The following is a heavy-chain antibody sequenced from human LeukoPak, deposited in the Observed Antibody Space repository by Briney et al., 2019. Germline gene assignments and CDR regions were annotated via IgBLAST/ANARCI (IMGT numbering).Heavy chain of an antibody. Sequence: PGGSLRLSCAASGFTFCSYAMHWVRQAPGKGLEWVAVISYDGSNKYYADSVKGRFTISRDNSKNTLYLQMNSLRAEDTAVYYCAKDRGQYYDFWSGYFDYWGQGTLVTVSS. V-gene: IGHV3-30-3*01. D-gene: IGHD3-3*01. CDR1: GFTFCSYA. CDR2: ISYDGSNK. CDR3: AKDRGQYYDFWSGYFDY. J-gene: IGHJ4*02.